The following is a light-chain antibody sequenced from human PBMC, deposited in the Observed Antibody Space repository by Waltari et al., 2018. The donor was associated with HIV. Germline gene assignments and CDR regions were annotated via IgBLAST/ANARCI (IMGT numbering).Light chain of an antibody. CDR1: FGSVSSGNY. CDR3: SLYLGSGTSV. J-gene: IGLJ3*02. Sequence: QSVVTQEPSFSVSPGGTVTLTCGLTFGSVSSGNYPSWDRPTPGQAQLALIYSARSRSSGAPVRFSGHILGEKAALTSTGAQADDESDYYCSLYLGSGTSVFGGGTKLSV. CDR2: SAR. V-gene: IGLV8-61*01.